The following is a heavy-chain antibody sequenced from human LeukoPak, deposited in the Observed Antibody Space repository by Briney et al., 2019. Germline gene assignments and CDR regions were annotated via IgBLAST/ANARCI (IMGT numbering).Heavy chain of an antibody. J-gene: IGHJ6*03. CDR1: GFSISSYE. V-gene: IGHV3-48*03. Sequence: GGSLRLSCAASGFSISSYEMSWVRQAPGKGLEWVSYISSSGSTIYYADSVKGRFTISRDNAKNSLYLRMNSMRAEDTAVYYCARVELAPHYYYMDVWGKGTTVTVSS. D-gene: IGHD1-7*01. CDR3: ARVELAPHYYYMDV. CDR2: ISSSGSTI.